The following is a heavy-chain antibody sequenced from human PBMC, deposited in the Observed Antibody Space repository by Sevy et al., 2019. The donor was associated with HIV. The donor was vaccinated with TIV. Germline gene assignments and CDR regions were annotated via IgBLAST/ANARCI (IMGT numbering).Heavy chain of an antibody. CDR3: ASPVATAGGGLHAFDI. CDR1: GGTFSSYA. V-gene: IGHV1-69*13. CDR2: IIPIFGTA. Sequence: ASVKVSCKASGGTFSSYAISWVRQAPGQGLEWMGGIIPIFGTANYAQKFQGRVTITADESTSTAYMELSSLRFEDTAVYYCASPVATAGGGLHAFDIWGQGTMVTVSS. J-gene: IGHJ3*02. D-gene: IGHD5-12*01.